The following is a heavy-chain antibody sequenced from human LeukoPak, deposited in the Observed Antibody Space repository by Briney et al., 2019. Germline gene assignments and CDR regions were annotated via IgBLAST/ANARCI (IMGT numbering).Heavy chain of an antibody. J-gene: IGHJ6*03. CDR3: TTSAPYGDQFMDV. Sequence: GGSLRLSCAASGFTFSGSAMHWVRQASGKGLEWVGRIRSKANSYATAYAASVKGRFTISRDDSKNTAYLQMNSLKTEDTAVYYCTTSAPYGDQFMDVWGKGTTVTVSS. CDR1: GFTFSGSA. CDR2: IRSKANSYAT. D-gene: IGHD4-17*01. V-gene: IGHV3-73*01.